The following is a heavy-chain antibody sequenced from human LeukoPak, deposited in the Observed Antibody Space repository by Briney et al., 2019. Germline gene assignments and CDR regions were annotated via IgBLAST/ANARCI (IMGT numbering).Heavy chain of an antibody. D-gene: IGHD3-10*01. V-gene: IGHV1-46*01. CDR1: GYTFTGYY. CDR2: INPSGGST. J-gene: IGHJ6*02. Sequence: ASVKVSCKASGYTFTGYYMHWVRQAPGQGLEWMGIINPSGGSTSYAQKFQGRVTMTRDTSTSTVYMELSSLRSEDTAVYYCARGRKSRWFGDYYGMDVWGQGTTVTVSS. CDR3: ARGRKSRWFGDYYGMDV.